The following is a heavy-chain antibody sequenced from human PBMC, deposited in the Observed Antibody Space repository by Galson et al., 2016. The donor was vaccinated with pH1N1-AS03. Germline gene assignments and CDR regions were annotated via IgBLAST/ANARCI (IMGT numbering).Heavy chain of an antibody. V-gene: IGHV3-30*18. D-gene: IGHD6-25*01. CDR3: TKRRATMAAAGHGYDY. J-gene: IGHJ4*02. CDR2: IAYDGGNK. CDR1: GLIFSNYG. Sequence: SLRLSCAASGLIFSNYGMHWVRQAPGKGLERVALIAYDGGNKQYGDSVRGRSTISRDNSKNMLYLQMDSLRPEDTALYYCTKRRATMAAAGHGYDYWGQGTLVTVSS.